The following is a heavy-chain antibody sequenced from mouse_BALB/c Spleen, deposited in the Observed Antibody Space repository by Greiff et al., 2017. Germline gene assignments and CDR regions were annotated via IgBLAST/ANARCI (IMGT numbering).Heavy chain of an antibody. V-gene: IGHV5-4*02. CDR1: GFTFSDYY. CDR3: ARGTVYAMDY. D-gene: IGHD3-3*01. CDR2: ISDGGSYT. J-gene: IGHJ4*01. Sequence: EVKLMESGGGLVKPGGSLKLSCAASGFTFSDYYMYWVRQTPEKRLEWVATISDGGSYTYYPDSVKGRFTISRDNAKNNLYLQMSSLKSEDTAMYYCARGTVYAMDYWGQGTSVTVSS.